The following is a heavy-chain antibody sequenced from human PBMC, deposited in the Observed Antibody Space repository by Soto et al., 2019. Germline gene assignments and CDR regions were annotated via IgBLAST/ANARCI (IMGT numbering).Heavy chain of an antibody. V-gene: IGHV6-1*01. D-gene: IGHD6-13*01. CDR3: AGARSTWGSTWYFDY. J-gene: IGHJ4*02. CDR2: TYYRSKWYN. Sequence: QVQLQQSGPGLVKPSQTLSLTCAISWDSVSSNSAAWNWIRQSPSRGLEWLGRTYYRSKWYNDYAVSVKSRIPINPDTSKNQFSLQLNSVTPEYTAVYYCAGARSTWGSTWYFDYWAQGTLVTVSS. CDR1: WDSVSSNSAA.